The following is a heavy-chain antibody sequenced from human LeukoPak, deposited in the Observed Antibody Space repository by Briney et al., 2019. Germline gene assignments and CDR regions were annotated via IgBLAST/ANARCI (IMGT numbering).Heavy chain of an antibody. CDR3: ATVVGRYGMDV. J-gene: IGHJ6*02. CDR2: INHSGST. CDR1: GFTFSSYS. D-gene: IGHD2-2*01. V-gene: IGHV4-34*08. Sequence: PGGSLRLSCAASGFTFSSYSMNWVRQPPGKGLEWIGEINHSGSTNYNPSLKSRVTISVDTSKNQFSLKLSSVTAADTAVYYCATVVGRYGMDVWGQGTTVTVSS.